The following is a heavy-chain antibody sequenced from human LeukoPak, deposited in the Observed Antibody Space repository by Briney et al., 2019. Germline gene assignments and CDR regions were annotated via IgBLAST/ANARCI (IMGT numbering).Heavy chain of an antibody. J-gene: IGHJ5*02. V-gene: IGHV3-48*04. Sequence: GGSLRLSCAASGFTFSDYSMNWVRQAPGKGLEWVSYISSSGSTIYYADSVKGRFTISRDNAKNSLYLQMNSLRAEDTAVYYCARERIFDWLLATPNWFDPWGQGTLVTVSS. D-gene: IGHD3-9*01. CDR1: GFTFSDYS. CDR3: ARERIFDWLLATPNWFDP. CDR2: ISSSGSTI.